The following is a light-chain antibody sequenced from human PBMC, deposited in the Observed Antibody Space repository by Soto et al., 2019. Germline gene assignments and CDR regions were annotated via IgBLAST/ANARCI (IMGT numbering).Light chain of an antibody. CDR1: TSDFGFYNY. V-gene: IGLV2-14*01. Sequence: QSVLTQPASVSGSPGQSITISCTGTTSDFGFYNYVSWYQHHPGKAPKLLIYEVTNRHSGVSNRFSGSKSGNTASLTISGLQAEDEADYYCSSYTSSTDDVFGTGTKLTVL. CDR2: EVT. J-gene: IGLJ1*01. CDR3: SSYTSSTDDV.